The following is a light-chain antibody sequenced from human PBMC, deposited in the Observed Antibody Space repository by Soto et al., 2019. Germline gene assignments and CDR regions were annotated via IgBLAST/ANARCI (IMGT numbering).Light chain of an antibody. CDR2: KAS. J-gene: IGKJ1*01. CDR1: QSISSW. Sequence: DLQMTQSPSNLSASVGAIVTITCRASQSISSWLAWYQQKPGKAPKLLIYKASSLESGVPSRFSGSGSGTEFTLTISSLQPDDFATYYCQQYNSYSRTFGRGTKVDIK. V-gene: IGKV1-5*03. CDR3: QQYNSYSRT.